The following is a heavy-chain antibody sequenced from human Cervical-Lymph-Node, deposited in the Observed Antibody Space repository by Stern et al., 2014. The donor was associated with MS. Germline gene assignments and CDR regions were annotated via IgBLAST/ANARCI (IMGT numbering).Heavy chain of an antibody. D-gene: IGHD2-21*01. J-gene: IGHJ6*02. CDR1: GCTFSNSA. V-gene: IGHV1-69*01. Sequence: QVQLVQSGAEVNKPGSSVKVSCRASGCTFSNSAFSWVRQAPGQGLEWVGAFSPTFGQATYAQRFQGRVTFSRHEATNTAYMELSSLRSEDTAVYYCATSAGFYSAMDVWGPGTTVAVSS. CDR2: FSPTFGQA. CDR3: ATSAGFYSAMDV.